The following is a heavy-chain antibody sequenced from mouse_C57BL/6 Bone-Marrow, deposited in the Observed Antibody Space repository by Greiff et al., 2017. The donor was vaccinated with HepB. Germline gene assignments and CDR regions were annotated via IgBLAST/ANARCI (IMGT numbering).Heavy chain of an antibody. CDR1: GYTFTSYW. CDR3: AIEQRGRAMDY. D-gene: IGHD1-1*01. Sequence: QVQLQQPGAELVKPGASVKVSCKASGYTFTSYWMHWVKQRPGQGLEWIGRIHPSDSYTNYNHKFKGKNTLTVDKSYSTDYMQLSSLTSEDSAVYYCAIEQRGRAMDYGGQGTSVTVSS. V-gene: IGHV1-74*01. CDR2: IHPSDSYT. J-gene: IGHJ4*01.